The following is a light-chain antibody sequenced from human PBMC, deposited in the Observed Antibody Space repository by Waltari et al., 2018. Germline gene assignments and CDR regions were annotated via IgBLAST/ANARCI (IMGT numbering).Light chain of an antibody. CDR3: QQYNSNSLLT. Sequence: DIQMTQSPSTLSASVGVRFTITCRASQSISNWLAWYQQKPGKAPKLLIYKASTLESGVPSRFRGSGSGTEFTLTISSLQPDDFAAYYCQQYNSNSLLTFGGGTKVEIK. CDR2: KAS. V-gene: IGKV1-5*03. CDR1: QSISNW. J-gene: IGKJ4*01.